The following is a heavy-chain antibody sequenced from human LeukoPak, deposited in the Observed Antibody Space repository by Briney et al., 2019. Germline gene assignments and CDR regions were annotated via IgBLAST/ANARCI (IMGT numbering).Heavy chain of an antibody. CDR2: IYHSGST. Sequence: SETLSLTCAVSGGSISSGGYSWSWIRQPPGKGLEWIGYIYHSGSTYYNPSLKSRVTISVDTSKNQLSLTVNSVTATDTAVYYCVRRLEVWGQGTMVTVSS. V-gene: IGHV4-30-2*01. J-gene: IGHJ3*01. CDR1: GGSISSGGYS. CDR3: VRRLEV.